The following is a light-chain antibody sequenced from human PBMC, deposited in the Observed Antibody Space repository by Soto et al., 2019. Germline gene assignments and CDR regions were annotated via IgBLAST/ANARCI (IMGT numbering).Light chain of an antibody. V-gene: IGLV7-46*01. CDR2: DTS. J-gene: IGLJ1*01. CDR1: TGAVTSGHY. CDR3: LVIYKGVGEV. Sequence: QAVVTQEPSLTVSPGGTVTLTYGSSTGAVTSGHYPHWFQQKPGQAPRTLIYDTSNRHSWTPARFSGSLLGGKAALTLSDAQPEDEAEYYCLVIYKGVGEVFGTGTKLTVL.